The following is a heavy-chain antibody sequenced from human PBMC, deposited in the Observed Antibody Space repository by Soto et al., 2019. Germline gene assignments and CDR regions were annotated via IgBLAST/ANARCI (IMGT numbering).Heavy chain of an antibody. CDR1: GFTFGDYA. CDR2: IRSKAYGGTT. D-gene: IGHD4-4*01. V-gene: IGHV3-49*03. J-gene: IGHJ5*02. CDR3: TREHPTTVTTDP. Sequence: RFLRLSCTASGFTFGDYAMSWFRQATGKGLEWVGFIRSKAYGGTTEYAASVKGRFTISRDDSKSIAYLQMNSLKTEDTAVYYCTREHPTTVTTDPWGQGTLVTVSS.